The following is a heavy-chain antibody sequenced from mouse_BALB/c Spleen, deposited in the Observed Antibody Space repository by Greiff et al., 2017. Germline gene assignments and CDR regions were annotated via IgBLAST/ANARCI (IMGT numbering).Heavy chain of an antibody. CDR2: IYPGDGDT. CDR3: ARYSGSSYYFDY. D-gene: IGHD1-1*01. V-gene: IGHV1-82*01. CDR1: GYAFSSSW. J-gene: IGHJ2*01. Sequence: VKLQESGPELVKPGASVKISCKASGYAFSSSWMNWVKQRPGQGLEWIGRIYPGDGDTNYNGKFKGKATLTADKSSSTAYMQLSSLTSVDSAVYFCARYSGSSYYFDYWGQGTTLTVSS.